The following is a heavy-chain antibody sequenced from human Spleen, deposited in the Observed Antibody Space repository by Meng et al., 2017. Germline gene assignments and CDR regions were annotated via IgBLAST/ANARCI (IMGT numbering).Heavy chain of an antibody. V-gene: IGHV3-23*01. CDR2: VSGTGSGA. CDR3: ARKKQQVWSLDY. D-gene: IGHD1/OR15-1a*01. CDR1: GFTFSGYG. J-gene: IGHJ4*02. Sequence: GGSLRLSCAASGFTFSGYGMNWVRQAPGKGLEWVSSVSGTGSGAYYADSVKGRFSISRDNSKITLYLQMNSLSAEDTAVYYCARKKQQVWSLDYWGQGTLVTVSS.